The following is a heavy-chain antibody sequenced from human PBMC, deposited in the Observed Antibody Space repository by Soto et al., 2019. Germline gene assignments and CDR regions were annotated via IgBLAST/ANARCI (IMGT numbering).Heavy chain of an antibody. CDR3: AREKSGIAATGTQTYYGMDV. CDR2: INGDGGST. J-gene: IGHJ6*02. V-gene: IGHV3-74*01. CDR1: GFTFSSYW. Sequence: HPGGSLRLSCAASGFTFSSYWMHWVRRAPGKGLVGVSRINGDGGSTTHADSVKGRFTISRDNAKNTLYVQMNSLGAEDTAVYYCAREKSGIAATGTQTYYGMDVWGQGTTVTVSS. D-gene: IGHD6-13*01.